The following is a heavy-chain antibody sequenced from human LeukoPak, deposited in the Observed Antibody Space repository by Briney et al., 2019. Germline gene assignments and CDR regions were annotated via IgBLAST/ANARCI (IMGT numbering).Heavy chain of an antibody. D-gene: IGHD3-10*01. V-gene: IGHV4-4*07. CDR3: ARGRSSMVRGYYYYYMDV. J-gene: IGHJ6*03. CDR1: GDSISSYY. Sequence: SETLSLTCTVSGDSISSYYWTWIRQPAGKGLEWIGRIFTSGSTTYNPSLNSRVTMSVDVSKNQFSLKLSSVTAADTAVYYCARGRSSMVRGYYYYYMDVWGKGTTVTISS. CDR2: IFTSGST.